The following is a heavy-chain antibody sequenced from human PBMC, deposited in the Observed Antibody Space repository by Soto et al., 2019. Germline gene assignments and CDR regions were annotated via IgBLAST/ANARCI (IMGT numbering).Heavy chain of an antibody. D-gene: IGHD1-26*01. CDR1: GFSLSTSGMC. CDR2: IDWDDDK. J-gene: IGHJ4*02. V-gene: IGHV2-70*11. Sequence: VSGPTLVNPTQTLTLTCTFSGFSLSTSGMCVSWIRQPPGKALEWLARIDWDDDKYYSTSLKTRLTISKDTSKNQVVLTMTNMDPVDTATYYCARTLLIGSYRYYFDYWGQGTLVTVSS. CDR3: ARTLLIGSYRYYFDY.